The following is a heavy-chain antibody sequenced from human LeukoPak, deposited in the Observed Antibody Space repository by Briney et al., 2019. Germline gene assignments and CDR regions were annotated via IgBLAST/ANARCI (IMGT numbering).Heavy chain of an antibody. CDR3: ARGLYDYVWGSSPPNYYYYMDV. D-gene: IGHD3-16*01. CDR1: GYTFTSYG. CDR2: MNPNSGNT. Sequence: GASVKVSCKASGYTFTSYGINWVRQAPGQGLEWMGWMNPNSGNTGYAQKFQGRVTITRNTSISTAYMELSSLRSEDTAVYYCARGLYDYVWGSSPPNYYYYMDVWGKGTTVTVSS. J-gene: IGHJ6*03. V-gene: IGHV1-8*03.